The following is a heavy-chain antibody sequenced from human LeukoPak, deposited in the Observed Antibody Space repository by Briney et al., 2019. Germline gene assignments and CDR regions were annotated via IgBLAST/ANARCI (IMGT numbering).Heavy chain of an antibody. CDR2: IYYSGST. CDR3: ARSLRVVIRNGYYYYGMDV. J-gene: IGHJ6*02. D-gene: IGHD3-22*01. V-gene: IGHV4-30-4*01. Sequence: PPETLSLTCTVSGGSISSGDYYWSWIRQPPGKGLEWIGYIYYSGSTYYNPSLKSRVTISVDTSKNQFSLKLSSVTAADTAVYYCARSLRVVIRNGYYYYGMDVWGQGTTVTVSS. CDR1: GGSISSGDYY.